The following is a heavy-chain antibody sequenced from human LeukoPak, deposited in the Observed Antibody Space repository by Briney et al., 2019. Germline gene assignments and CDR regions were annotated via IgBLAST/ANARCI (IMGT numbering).Heavy chain of an antibody. D-gene: IGHD6-13*01. CDR2: INPNSGGT. V-gene: IGHV1-2*02. Sequence: GASVKVSCKASGYTFSGYCMHWVRQAPGQGLEWMGWINPNSGGTNYAQKFQGRVTMTRDTSISTAYMELSRLRSDDTAVYYCARDHSSSCQLLDYWGQGTLVTISS. CDR1: GYTFSGYC. J-gene: IGHJ4*02. CDR3: ARDHSSSCQLLDY.